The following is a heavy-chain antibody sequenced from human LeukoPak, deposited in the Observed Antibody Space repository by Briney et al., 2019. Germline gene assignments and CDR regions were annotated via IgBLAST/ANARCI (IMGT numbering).Heavy chain of an antibody. CDR1: GFTFSSYA. CDR3: AREGYDFWSGYDTNWFDP. J-gene: IGHJ5*02. V-gene: IGHV3-30-3*01. CDR2: ISYDGSNK. D-gene: IGHD3-3*01. Sequence: GGSLRLSCAASGFTFSSYAMHWVRQAPGKGLEWVAVISYDGSNKYYADSVKGRFTISRDNSKNTLYLQMNSLRAEDTAVYYCAREGYDFWSGYDTNWFDPWGQGTLVTVSS.